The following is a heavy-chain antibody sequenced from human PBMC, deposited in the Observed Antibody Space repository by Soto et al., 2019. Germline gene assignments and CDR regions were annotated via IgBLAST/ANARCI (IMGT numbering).Heavy chain of an antibody. Sequence: QVQLVQSGAEVKKCGASVKVSCKASGYSVSDYFIQWVRQAPGQGHEWVACINPKSAATNYAKNFQGRVSLTGDTTFSTAYMELTRLRPDDTAVYYCARIKWGLDYYNGMDVWGQGTTVIVSS. V-gene: IGHV1-2*02. J-gene: IGHJ6*02. CDR2: INPKSAAT. D-gene: IGHD1-26*01. CDR3: ARIKWGLDYYNGMDV. CDR1: GYSVSDYF.